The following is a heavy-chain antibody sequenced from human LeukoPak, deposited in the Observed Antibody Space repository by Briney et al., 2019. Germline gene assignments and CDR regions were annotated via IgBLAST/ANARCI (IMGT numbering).Heavy chain of an antibody. D-gene: IGHD2-2*01. J-gene: IGHJ4*02. V-gene: IGHV3-13*01. CDR3: ARGLSYHCSSTSCYPL. CDR2: IGTAGDT. Sequence: GGSLRLSCAASGFTFSSYDMHWVRQATGKGLEWVSAIGTAGDTYYPGSVKGRSTISRENAKNSLYLQMNSLRAGDTAVYYCARGLSYHCSSTSCYPLWGQGTLVTVSS. CDR1: GFTFSSYD.